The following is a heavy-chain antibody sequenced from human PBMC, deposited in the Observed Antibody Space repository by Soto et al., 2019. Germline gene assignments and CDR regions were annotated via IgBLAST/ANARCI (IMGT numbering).Heavy chain of an antibody. CDR3: ARQAVAGYFYYGMDV. Sequence: SQTLSLTCAISGDSVSSNSATWNWIRQSPSRGLEWLGRTYCRSECYNDYAVSVKSRININPDTSKNQFSLHLNSVTPEDTAVYYCARQAVAGYFYYGMDVWGQGTTVTVS. CDR1: GDSVSSNSAT. D-gene: IGHD6-19*01. CDR2: TYCRSECYN. V-gene: IGHV6-1*01. J-gene: IGHJ6*02.